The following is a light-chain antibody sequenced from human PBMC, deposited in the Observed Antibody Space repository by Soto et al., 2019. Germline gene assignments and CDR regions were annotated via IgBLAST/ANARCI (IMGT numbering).Light chain of an antibody. V-gene: IGKV3-11*01. Sequence: EIVLTQSPATLSLSPGERATLSCRASQYVYRHLAWFQQKPGQAPRLVIYDVSNRAAGVPARFSGSGSGTDFTLTIDSLEPEDFADYYCQQRTDWPLTFGGGTKVEIK. CDR2: DVS. CDR3: QQRTDWPLT. J-gene: IGKJ4*01. CDR1: QYVYRH.